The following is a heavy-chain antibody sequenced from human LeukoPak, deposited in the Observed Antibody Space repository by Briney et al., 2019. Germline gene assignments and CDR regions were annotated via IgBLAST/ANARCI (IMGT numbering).Heavy chain of an antibody. V-gene: IGHV1-18*04. J-gene: IGHJ5*02. Sequence: GASVKVSCKASGYTFTSYYMHWVRQAPGQGLEWMGWISAYNGNTNYAQKLQGRVTMTTDTSTSTAYMELRSLRSDDTAVYYCARDRIRNWEPLVYNWFDPWGQGTLVTVSS. CDR3: ARDRIRNWEPLVYNWFDP. CDR1: GYTFTSYY. CDR2: ISAYNGNT. D-gene: IGHD1-26*01.